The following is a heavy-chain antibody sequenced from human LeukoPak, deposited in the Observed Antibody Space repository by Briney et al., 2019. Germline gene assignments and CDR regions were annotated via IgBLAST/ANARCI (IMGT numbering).Heavy chain of an antibody. CDR1: GGTFSSYA. J-gene: IGHJ4*02. D-gene: IGHD3-22*01. V-gene: IGHV1-69*05. CDR3: ARAKNKARVTIMDSSGYFHFDY. CDR2: IIPIFGTA. Sequence: SVKVSCKASGGTFSSYAISRVRQAPGQGLEWMGGIIPIFGTANYAQKFQGRVTITTDESTSTAYMELSSLRSEDTAVYYCARAKNKARVTIMDSSGYFHFDYWGQGTLVTVSS.